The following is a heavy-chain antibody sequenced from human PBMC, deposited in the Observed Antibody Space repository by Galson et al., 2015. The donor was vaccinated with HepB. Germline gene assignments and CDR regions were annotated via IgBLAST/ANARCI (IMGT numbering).Heavy chain of an antibody. J-gene: IGHJ6*02. CDR2: IYGGGST. CDR1: GFTVSSNY. Sequence: SLRLSCAASGFTVSSNYMSWVRQAPGKGLEWVSVIYGGGSTYYADSVKGRFTISRDNSKNTLYLQMNSLIAEDTAVYYCARAILSLRIAVAGPVYGMDVWGQGTTVTVSS. CDR3: ARAILSLRIAVAGPVYGMDV. V-gene: IGHV3-66*01. D-gene: IGHD6-19*01.